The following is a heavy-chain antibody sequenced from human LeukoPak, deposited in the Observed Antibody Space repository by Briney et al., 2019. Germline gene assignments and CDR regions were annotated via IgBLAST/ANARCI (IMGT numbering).Heavy chain of an antibody. CDR1: GYTFTGYY. Sequence: GASVKVSCKASGYTFTGYYMHWVRQAPGQGLEWMGWINPNNAGTKYAQNFQGRVTMTRDTSISTAYMELSRLRSEDTAVYYCARGGYYYDSSGHYYYYYMDVWGKGTTVTISS. V-gene: IGHV1-2*02. D-gene: IGHD3-22*01. J-gene: IGHJ6*03. CDR2: INPNNAGT. CDR3: ARGGYYYDSSGHYYYYYMDV.